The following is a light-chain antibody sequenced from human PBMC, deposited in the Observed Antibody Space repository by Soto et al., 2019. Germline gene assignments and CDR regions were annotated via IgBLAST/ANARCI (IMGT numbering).Light chain of an antibody. CDR3: QQYCSSPHT. CDR1: PSVSSSY. CDR2: GAS. Sequence: EIVLTQSPGTLSLSPGERATLSCRASPSVSSSYLAWYQQKPGQAPRLLIYGASSRATGIPDRFSGSGSGTDFTLTISRLEPEDFAVYYCQQYCSSPHTCGQGTKLEIK. J-gene: IGKJ2*01. V-gene: IGKV3-20*01.